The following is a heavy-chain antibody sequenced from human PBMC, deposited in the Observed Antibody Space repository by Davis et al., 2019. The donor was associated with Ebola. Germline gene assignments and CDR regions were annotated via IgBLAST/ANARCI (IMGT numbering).Heavy chain of an antibody. CDR3: AKDQPPIVVVPAAFDY. J-gene: IGHJ4*02. D-gene: IGHD2-2*01. CDR2: ISGSGGST. V-gene: IGHV3-23*01. CDR1: GFTFSSYD. Sequence: PGGSLRLSCAASGFTFSSYDMSWVRQAPGKGLEWVSGISGSGGSTYYADSVKGRFTISRDNSKNTLYLQMNSLRAEDTAVYYCAKDQPPIVVVPAAFDYWGQGTLVTVSS.